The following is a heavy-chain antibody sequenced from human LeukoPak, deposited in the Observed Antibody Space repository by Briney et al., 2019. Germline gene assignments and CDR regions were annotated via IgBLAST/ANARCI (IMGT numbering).Heavy chain of an antibody. V-gene: IGHV4-30-4*01. CDR1: GGSISSGDYY. CDR2: IYYSGST. Sequence: SQTLSLTCTVSGGSISSGDYYWSWIRQPPGKGLEWIGYIYYSGSTYYNPSLKSRVAISVDTSKNQFSLKLSSVTAADTAVYYCARTLRSNWFDPWGQGTLVTVSS. D-gene: IGHD2/OR15-2a*01. J-gene: IGHJ5*02. CDR3: ARTLRSNWFDP.